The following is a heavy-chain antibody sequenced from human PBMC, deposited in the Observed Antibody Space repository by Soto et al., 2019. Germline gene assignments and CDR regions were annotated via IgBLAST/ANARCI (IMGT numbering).Heavy chain of an antibody. CDR3: ARDKHWLARFYFDF. D-gene: IGHD6-19*01. CDR1: GFTFSSYG. Sequence: GGSLRLSCAASGFTFSSYGMHWVRQAPGKGLEWVAVIWYDGSNKYYADSVKGRFTISRDNSKNTLYLQMNSLRAEDTAVYYCARDKHWLARFYFDFWGKGPLATVSS. J-gene: IGHJ4*02. V-gene: IGHV3-33*01. CDR2: IWYDGSNK.